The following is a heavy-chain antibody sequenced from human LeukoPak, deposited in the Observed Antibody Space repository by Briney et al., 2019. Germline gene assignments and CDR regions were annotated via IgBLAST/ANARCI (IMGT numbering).Heavy chain of an antibody. V-gene: IGHV5-51*01. CDR1: GYSFASYW. J-gene: IGHJ3*02. CDR2: IYPGDSDI. D-gene: IGHD2-2*01. CDR3: ARPRYQVGGAEDFDI. Sequence: GESLKISCKGSGYSFASYWIGWVRQMPGKGLEWMGIIYPGDSDIRYSPSFQGQVTISADKSISTAYLQWSSLRASDTAMYYCARPRYQVGGAEDFDIWGQGTMVTVSS.